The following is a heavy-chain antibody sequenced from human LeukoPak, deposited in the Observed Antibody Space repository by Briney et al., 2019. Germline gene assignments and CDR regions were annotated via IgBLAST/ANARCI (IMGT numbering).Heavy chain of an antibody. Sequence: PGGSLRLSCAASGFTFSSYAMTWVRQAPGKGLEWVSAMSGSGGSTYYADSVKGRFTISRDNSKNTLYLQMNSLRAEDAAVYYCATCSGYYNYYFDYWGQGTLVTVSS. CDR2: MSGSGGST. CDR1: GFTFSSYA. CDR3: ATCSGYYNYYFDY. D-gene: IGHD3-22*01. J-gene: IGHJ4*02. V-gene: IGHV3-23*01.